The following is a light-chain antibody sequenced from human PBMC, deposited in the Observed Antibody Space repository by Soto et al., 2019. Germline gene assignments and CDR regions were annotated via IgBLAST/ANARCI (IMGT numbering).Light chain of an antibody. J-gene: IGKJ3*01. CDR2: VAS. CDR3: QQYNNWPFT. CDR1: QSVSSS. Sequence: EIVLTQSPATLSVSPGERATLSCRASQSVSSSLAWYQQKPGQAPRLLIYVASTRATGIPARFSGSGSGTEFTLTISSLQSEDFEVYYCQQYNNWPFTFGPGTKVDI. V-gene: IGKV3-15*01.